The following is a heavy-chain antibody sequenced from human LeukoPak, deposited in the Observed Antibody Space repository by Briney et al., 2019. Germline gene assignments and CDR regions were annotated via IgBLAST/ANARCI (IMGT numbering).Heavy chain of an antibody. Sequence: KSGGSLRLSCAASGFTFSSYSMNWVRQAPGKGLEWVSSISSSSSYIYYADSVKGRFTISRDNAKNSLYLQMNSLRAEDTAVYYCARDSGYDLPPDYWGQGILVTVSS. D-gene: IGHD5-12*01. CDR3: ARDSGYDLPPDY. CDR1: GFTFSSYS. CDR2: ISSSSSYI. V-gene: IGHV3-21*01. J-gene: IGHJ4*02.